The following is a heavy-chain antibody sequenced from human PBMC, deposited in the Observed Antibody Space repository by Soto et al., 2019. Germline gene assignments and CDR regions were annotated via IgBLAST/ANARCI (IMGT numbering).Heavy chain of an antibody. V-gene: IGHV3-30-3*01. D-gene: IGHD1-26*01. J-gene: IGHJ4*02. Sequence: ESGGGVVQPGRSLRLSCAASGFTFSSFALHWVRQAPGKGLEWVAVISYDGSNKYYADSVKGRFTISRDNSKNTMYLQMNSLRAEDTAVYYCARAYPQVGSNYCDYWGQGTLVTVSS. CDR3: ARAYPQVGSNYCDY. CDR1: GFTFSSFA. CDR2: ISYDGSNK.